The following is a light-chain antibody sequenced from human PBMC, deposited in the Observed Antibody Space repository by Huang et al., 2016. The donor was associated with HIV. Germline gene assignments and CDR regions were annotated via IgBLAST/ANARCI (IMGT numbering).Light chain of an antibody. CDR2: WEA. CDR3: QQYYSTPPVT. Sequence: DIVMTQSPDSLAVSLGARATINCKSSQSVLYSSNNKNYLAWYQQNPGQPPKLRIDWEATRESGVPDRFSGSGAGTDFTLTISSLQAEDVAVYYCQQYYSTPPVTFGPGTKVDIK. J-gene: IGKJ3*01. V-gene: IGKV4-1*01. CDR1: QSVLYSSNNKNY.